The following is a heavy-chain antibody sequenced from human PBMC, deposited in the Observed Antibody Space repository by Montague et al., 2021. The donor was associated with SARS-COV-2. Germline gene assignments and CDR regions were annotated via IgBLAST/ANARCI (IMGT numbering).Heavy chain of an antibody. J-gene: IGHJ6*02. V-gene: IGHV4-30-4*08. Sequence: SLSLTYTVSGVSIRTNQYYWSWIRQPPGKGPEWIGYISDGGASYYTPSLQSRLTLSMDASKNQVSLKLTSVTAEDTAGYYCARDYDDVAPDRHYGRDVWGLGTTVTVSS. CDR1: GVSIRTNQYY. D-gene: IGHD3-16*01. CDR2: ISDGGAS. CDR3: ARDYDDVAPDRHYGRDV.